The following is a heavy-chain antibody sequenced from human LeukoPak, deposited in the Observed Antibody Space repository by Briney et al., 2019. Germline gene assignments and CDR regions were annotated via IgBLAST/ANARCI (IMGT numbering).Heavy chain of an antibody. J-gene: IGHJ4*02. V-gene: IGHV3-53*01. CDR2: IYSDETT. CDR1: GFSVSSNY. Sequence: GGSLRHSCAAYGFSVSSNYMSSVRQAPGKGLEWVALIYSDETTYYADSVKGRFTISRDNSKSTLYLQMNSLRAEDTGVYYCARHWELRGQGTLVTVSS. D-gene: IGHD1-26*01. CDR3: ARHWEL.